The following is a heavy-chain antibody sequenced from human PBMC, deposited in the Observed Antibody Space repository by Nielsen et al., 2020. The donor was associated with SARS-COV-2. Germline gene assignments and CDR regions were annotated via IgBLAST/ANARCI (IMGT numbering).Heavy chain of an antibody. Sequence: GESLKISCAASGFTFSSYCMSWVRQAPGKGLEWVANIKQDGSEKYYVDSVKGRFTISRDNAKNSLYLQMNSLRAEDTAMYYCARNFYGSGSYPFDPWGQGTLVTVSS. CDR2: IKQDGSEK. CDR1: GFTFSSYC. CDR3: ARNFYGSGSYPFDP. D-gene: IGHD3-10*01. J-gene: IGHJ5*02. V-gene: IGHV3-7*03.